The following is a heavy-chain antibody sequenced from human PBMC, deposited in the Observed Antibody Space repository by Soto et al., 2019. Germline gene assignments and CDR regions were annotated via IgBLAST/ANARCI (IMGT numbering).Heavy chain of an antibody. V-gene: IGHV4-59*01. CDR2: INYVGRTS. J-gene: IGHJ4*02. D-gene: IGHD3-10*01. CDR3: ARFRRNYFDH. Sequence: QVQLQESGPGLVKPSETLSLTCTVSGDSMSGFYWSWIRQPPGKGLEWIGYINYVGRTSYYSPSLQSRVTISLDLPKNQFSLTLSSVTAADTAVYFCARFRRNYFDHWGQGTLVTAAS. CDR1: GDSMSGFY.